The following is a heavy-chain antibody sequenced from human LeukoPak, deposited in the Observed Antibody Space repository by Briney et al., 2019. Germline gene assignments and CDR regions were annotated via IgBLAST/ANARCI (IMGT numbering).Heavy chain of an antibody. D-gene: IGHD4-4*01. V-gene: IGHV1-2*02. CDR1: GYTFTGYY. Sequence: ASVKVSCKASGYTFTGYYMHWVRQAPGQGLEWMGWINPNSGGTNYAQKFQGRVTMTRDTSISTAYMELSRLRSDDTAVYYCAIDDYSNYVLNDYWGQGTLVTVSS. CDR2: INPNSGGT. J-gene: IGHJ4*02. CDR3: AIDDYSNYVLNDY.